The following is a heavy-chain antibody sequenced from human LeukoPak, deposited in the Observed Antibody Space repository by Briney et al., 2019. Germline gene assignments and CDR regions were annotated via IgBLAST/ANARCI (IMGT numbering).Heavy chain of an antibody. CDR2: INHSGST. J-gene: IGHJ4*02. D-gene: IGHD2-15*01. Sequence: SETLSLTCAVYGGSYSGYYWSWIRQHPGKGLEWIGEINHSGSTNYNPSLKSRVTISVDTSKNQFSLKLSSVTAADTAVYYCARVCSGGSCYSYWGQGTLVTVSS. CDR3: ARVCSGGSCYSY. V-gene: IGHV4-34*01. CDR1: GGSYSGYY.